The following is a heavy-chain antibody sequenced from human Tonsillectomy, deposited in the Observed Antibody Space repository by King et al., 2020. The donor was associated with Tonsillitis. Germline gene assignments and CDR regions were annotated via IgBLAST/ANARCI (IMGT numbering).Heavy chain of an antibody. Sequence: VQLVQSGEEVKKPGESLRISCKGSGYTFTNYWITWVRQMPGKGLEWMGRIDPSDSQTNYSPSFQGHVTISIDKSISTAYLQWSSLKASDTAIYYCARSRSGSYDYWGQGTLVTVSS. CDR1: GYTFTNYW. CDR3: ARSRSGSYDY. V-gene: IGHV5-10-1*03. CDR2: IDPSDSQT. D-gene: IGHD1-26*01. J-gene: IGHJ4*02.